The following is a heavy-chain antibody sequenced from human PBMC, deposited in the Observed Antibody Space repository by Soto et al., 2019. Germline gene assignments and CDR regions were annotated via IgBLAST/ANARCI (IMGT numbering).Heavy chain of an antibody. CDR3: ARDKAVGYGMDV. CDR2: ISSSSSYI. CDR1: GFTFSSYS. V-gene: IGHV3-21*01. Sequence: PGGSLRLSCAASGFTFSSYSMNWVRQAPGKGLEWVSSISSSSSYIYYADSVKGRFTISRDNAKNSLYLQMNSLRAEDTAVYYCARDKAVGYGMDVWGQGTTVTVSS. J-gene: IGHJ6*02.